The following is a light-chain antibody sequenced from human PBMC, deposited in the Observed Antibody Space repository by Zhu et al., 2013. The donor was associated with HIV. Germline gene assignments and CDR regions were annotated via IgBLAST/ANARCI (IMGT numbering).Light chain of an antibody. J-gene: IGKJ3*01. V-gene: IGKV3-11*01. CDR2: DTF. Sequence: EIVLTQSPATLSLSPGERATLSCRASQSVGSYLAWYQQKPGQAPRLLIYDTFNRATGIPARFSGSGSGTEFTLTISSLQSEDFAVYYCQQYDSSPHVTFGPGTRVDIK. CDR3: QQYDSSPHVT. CDR1: QSVGSY.